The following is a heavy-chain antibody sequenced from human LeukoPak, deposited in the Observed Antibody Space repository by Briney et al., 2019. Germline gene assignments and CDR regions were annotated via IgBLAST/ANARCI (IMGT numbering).Heavy chain of an antibody. V-gene: IGHV3-33*06. J-gene: IGHJ4*02. Sequence: GGSLRLSCAASGFTFSSYGMHWVRQAPGKGLEWVAVIWYDGSNKYYADSVKGRFTISRDNSKNTLYLQMNSLRADDTAVYYCAKEYSSSWPVGIDYWGQGTLVTVSS. CDR1: GFTFSSYG. D-gene: IGHD6-13*01. CDR2: IWYDGSNK. CDR3: AKEYSSSWPVGIDY.